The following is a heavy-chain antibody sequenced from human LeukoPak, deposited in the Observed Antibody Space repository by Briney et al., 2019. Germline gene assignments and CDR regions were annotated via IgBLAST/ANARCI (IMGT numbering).Heavy chain of an antibody. CDR3: ARDLDY. J-gene: IGHJ4*02. V-gene: IGHV3-30*04. CDR1: GFTFSGSA. CDR2: ISYDGSNK. Sequence: PGGSLRLSCAASGFTFSGSAMHWVRQAPGKGLEWVAVISYDGSNKYYADSVKGRFTISRDNSKNTLYLQMNSLRAEDTAVYYCARDLDYWGQGTLVTVSS.